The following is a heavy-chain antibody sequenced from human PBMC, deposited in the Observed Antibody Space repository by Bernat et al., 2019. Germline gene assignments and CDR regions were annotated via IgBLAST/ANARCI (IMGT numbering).Heavy chain of an antibody. CDR2: LSESGSST. J-gene: IGHJ4*02. CDR1: GFSFSINA. CDR3: AKDDVVGARAGLDY. V-gene: IGHV3-23*01. Sequence: EVQLLESGGGLVQPGGSLRISCAASGFSFSINAMSWVRQAPGRGLEWVSSLSESGSSTFYADSVKGRFTISRDNSKNTLYLQMNSLRAEDTAVYYCAKDDVVGARAGLDYWGQGTLVTVSS. D-gene: IGHD1-26*01.